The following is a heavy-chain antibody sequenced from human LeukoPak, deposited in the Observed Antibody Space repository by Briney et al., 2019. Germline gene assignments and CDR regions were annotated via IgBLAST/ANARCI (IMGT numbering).Heavy chain of an antibody. D-gene: IGHD4-17*01. CDR3: ARGVTVATDF. J-gene: IGHJ4*02. CDR2: LSSSGGST. CDR1: GFFFSNYD. Sequence: GGSLRLSCVASGFFFSNYDMNWVRQAPGKGLEWVSGLSSSGGSTFYADSVKGRFTISRDNSKNTVYLQMNSLRDEDTAIYYCARGVTVATDFWGQGTLVTVCS. V-gene: IGHV3-23*01.